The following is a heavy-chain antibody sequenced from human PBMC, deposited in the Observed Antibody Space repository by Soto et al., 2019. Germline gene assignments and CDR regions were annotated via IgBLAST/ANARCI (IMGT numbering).Heavy chain of an antibody. CDR2: IIPIFGTA. CDR1: GGTFSSYA. V-gene: IGHV1-69*13. Sequence: SVKVSCKASGGTFSSYAISWVRQAPGQGLEWMGGIIPIFGTANYAQKFQGRVTITADESTSTAYMELSSLRSEDTAVYYCARENDILTGYYSPQWRYYYGMDVWGQGTTVTVSS. CDR3: ARENDILTGYYSPQWRYYYGMDV. D-gene: IGHD3-9*01. J-gene: IGHJ6*02.